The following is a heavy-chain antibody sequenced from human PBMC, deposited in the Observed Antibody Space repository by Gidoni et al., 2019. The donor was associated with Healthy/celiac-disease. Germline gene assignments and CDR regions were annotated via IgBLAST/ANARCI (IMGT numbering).Heavy chain of an antibody. D-gene: IGHD3-16*01. J-gene: IGHJ4*02. CDR1: GGSISSYY. V-gene: IGHV4-59*01. CDR3: AREIKGGIDY. Sequence: QVQLQESGPGLVKPSETLSLTCTVSGGSISSYYWSWIRQPPGKGLEWIGYIYYSGSTNYNPSLKSRVTISVDTSKNQFSLKLSSVTAADTAVYYCAREIKGGIDYWGQGTLVTVSS. CDR2: IYYSGST.